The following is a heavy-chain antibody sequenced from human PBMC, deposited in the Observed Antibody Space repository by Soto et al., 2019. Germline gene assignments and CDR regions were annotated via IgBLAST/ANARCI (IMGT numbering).Heavy chain of an antibody. J-gene: IGHJ4*02. CDR3: AKDLCTITAGCQSRGADY. CDR1: GFIFSDYV. CDR2: ISENGAEP. D-gene: IGHD5-12*01. Sequence: EVQLLESGGDLVQPGGSLRLSCVASGFIFSDYVMTWVRQAPGKGLEWVSGISENGAEPYYADSVKGRFTIFRDNSKDTVYLQMSSLRVEDTAIYYCAKDLCTITAGCQSRGADYWGQGAQVTVSS. V-gene: IGHV3-23*01.